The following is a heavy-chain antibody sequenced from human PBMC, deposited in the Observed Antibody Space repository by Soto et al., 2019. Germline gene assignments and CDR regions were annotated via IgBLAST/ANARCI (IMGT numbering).Heavy chain of an antibody. Sequence: SETLSLTCTVSGGSISSYYWSWIRQPPGKGLEWIGYIYYSGSTNYNPSLKSRVTISVDTSKNQFSLKLSSVTAADTAVYYCARALWLPPTAVWFDPWGQGTLVTVSS. D-gene: IGHD5-18*01. CDR1: GGSISSYY. CDR3: ARALWLPPTAVWFDP. V-gene: IGHV4-59*12. J-gene: IGHJ5*02. CDR2: IYYSGST.